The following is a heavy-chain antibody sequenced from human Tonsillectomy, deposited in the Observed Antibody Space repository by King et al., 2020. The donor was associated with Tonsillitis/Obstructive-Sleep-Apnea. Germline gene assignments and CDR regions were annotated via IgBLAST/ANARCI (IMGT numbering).Heavy chain of an antibody. CDR2: IYPGDSDP. CDR3: ARLYCSSTSCSYYYYYMDV. V-gene: IGHV5-51*01. Sequence: QLVQSGAEVKKPGESLKISCKGSGYSFTTYWIGWVRQMPGKGLEWMVIIYPGDSDPRYSPSFQGQVTISAAKSISTAYLQGSSLKASDTAMYYCARLYCSSTSCSYYYYYMDVWGKGTTVTVSS. J-gene: IGHJ6*03. D-gene: IGHD2-2*01. CDR1: GYSFTTYW.